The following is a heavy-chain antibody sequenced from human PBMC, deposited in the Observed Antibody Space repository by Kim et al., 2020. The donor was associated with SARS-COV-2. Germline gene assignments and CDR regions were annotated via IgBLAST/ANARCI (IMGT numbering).Heavy chain of an antibody. J-gene: IGHJ6*02. Sequence: SETLSLTCTVSGGSISSSSYYWGWIRQPPGKGLEWIGSIYYSGSTYYNPSLKSRVTISVDTSKNQFSLKLSSVTAAATAVYYCARDLIPAAGSSVYSFYGMDVWGQGTTVTVSS. CDR1: GGSISSSSYY. CDR2: IYYSGST. V-gene: IGHV4-39*07. D-gene: IGHD6-13*01. CDR3: ARDLIPAAGSSVYSFYGMDV.